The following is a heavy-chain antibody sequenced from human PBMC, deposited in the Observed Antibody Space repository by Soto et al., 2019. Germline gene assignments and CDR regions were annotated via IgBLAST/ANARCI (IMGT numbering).Heavy chain of an antibody. D-gene: IGHD3-10*01. J-gene: IGHJ4*02. CDR2: INPSGGST. CDR3: ARVRGALYSRYFFDS. V-gene: IGHV1-46*01. CDR1: GYTFTSNY. Sequence: QVQLVQSGAEVKKPGASVKVSCKASGYTFTSNYLHWVRQAPGQGLEWMGIINPSGGSTTYAQKFQGRVTMTRDTPTSTVYTELSSLRSEDTAVYYCARVRGALYSRYFFDSWGQGTLVTVSS.